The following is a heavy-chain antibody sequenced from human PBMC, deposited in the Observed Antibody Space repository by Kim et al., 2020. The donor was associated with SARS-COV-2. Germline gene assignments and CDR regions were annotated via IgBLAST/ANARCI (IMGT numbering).Heavy chain of an antibody. D-gene: IGHD6-6*01. Sequence: SLKSRVTISVDTSKNQFSLKLSSVTAADTAVYYCARRSSSTYYYYGMDVWGQGTTVTVSS. J-gene: IGHJ6*02. CDR3: ARRSSSTYYYYGMDV. V-gene: IGHV4-34*01.